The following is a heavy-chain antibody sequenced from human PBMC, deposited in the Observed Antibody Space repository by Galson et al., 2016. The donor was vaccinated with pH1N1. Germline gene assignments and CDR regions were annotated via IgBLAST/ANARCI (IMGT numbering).Heavy chain of an antibody. CDR3: ARAIAQGDSY. CDR1: GFSLGSFW. CDR2: INQDGSVK. D-gene: IGHD2-21*01. V-gene: IGHV3-7*01. J-gene: IGHJ4*02. Sequence: SLRLSCAASGFSLGSFWMTWVRQAPGKGLEWVANINQDGSVKYYVDSVKGRFTISRDSAKNSLYLQMDSLRAEDTAIYYCARAIAQGDSYWGQGTLVTVSS.